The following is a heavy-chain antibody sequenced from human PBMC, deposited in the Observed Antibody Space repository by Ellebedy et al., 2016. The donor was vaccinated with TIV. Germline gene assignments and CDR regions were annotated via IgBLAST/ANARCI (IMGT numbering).Heavy chain of an antibody. CDR1: GGSISSYY. CDR3: ARSSGWDRFDY. J-gene: IGHJ4*02. Sequence: MPSETLSLTCTVPGGSISSYYWSWIRQPPGKGLEWTGYIYYSGSTNYNPSLKSRVTIAVDTSKKQISLKLSSVTAADTAVYYCARSSGWDRFDYWGQGTLVTVSS. D-gene: IGHD6-19*01. CDR2: IYYSGST. V-gene: IGHV4-59*01.